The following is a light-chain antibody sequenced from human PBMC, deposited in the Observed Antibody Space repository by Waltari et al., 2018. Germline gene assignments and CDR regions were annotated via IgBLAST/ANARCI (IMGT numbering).Light chain of an antibody. CDR1: SSDVGYSDF. CDR3: CAFAVGDTYV. V-gene: IGLV2-23*02. CDR2: DVS. Sequence: QSALSQPASVSASFGQSITISCTGTSSDVGYSDFVSWYQHHPGKAPKFLIYDVSKRPSGVPTRFSGSKYGKRASLKISGLQPDDEAVYYCCAFAVGDTYVFGSGTNVTV. J-gene: IGLJ1*01.